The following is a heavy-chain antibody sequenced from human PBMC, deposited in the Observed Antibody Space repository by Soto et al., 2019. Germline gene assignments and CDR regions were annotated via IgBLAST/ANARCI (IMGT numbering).Heavy chain of an antibody. V-gene: IGHV3-21*01. J-gene: IGHJ4*02. CDR1: GFTFSSYS. D-gene: IGHD6-13*01. Sequence: EVQLVESGGGLVKPGGSLRLSCAASGFTFSSYSMNWVRQAPGKGLEWVSSISSSSSYIYYADSVKGRFTISRDNAKNSLYLQMNSLRAEDTAVYYCARDYRSSTSLDYWGQGTLVTVSS. CDR3: ARDYRSSTSLDY. CDR2: ISSSSSYI.